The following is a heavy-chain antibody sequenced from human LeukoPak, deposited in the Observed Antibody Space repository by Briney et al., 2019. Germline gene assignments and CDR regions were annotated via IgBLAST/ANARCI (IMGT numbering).Heavy chain of an antibody. Sequence: PSETLSLTCTVSGGSINSYYWSWIRQPPGKGLEWIGYIYYSGSTNYNPSLKSRVTISVDTSKNQFSLKLSSVTAADTAVYYCASGLYYYDSSGYYTFDYWGQGTLVTVSS. D-gene: IGHD3-22*01. V-gene: IGHV4-59*08. J-gene: IGHJ4*02. CDR2: IYYSGST. CDR1: GGSINSYY. CDR3: ASGLYYYDSSGYYTFDY.